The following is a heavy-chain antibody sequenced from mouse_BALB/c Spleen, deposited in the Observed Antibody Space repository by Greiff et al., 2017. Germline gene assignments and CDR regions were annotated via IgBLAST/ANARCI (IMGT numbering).Heavy chain of an antibody. CDR3: ARSFAY. J-gene: IGHJ3*01. Sequence: VHLVESGAELVRPGSSVKISCKASGYAFSSYWMNWVKQRPGQGLEWIGQIYPGDGDTNYNGKFKGKATLTADKSSSTAYMQLSSLTSEDSAVYFCARSFAYWGQGTLVTVSA. CDR2: IYPGDGDT. V-gene: IGHV1-80*01. CDR1: GYAFSSYW.